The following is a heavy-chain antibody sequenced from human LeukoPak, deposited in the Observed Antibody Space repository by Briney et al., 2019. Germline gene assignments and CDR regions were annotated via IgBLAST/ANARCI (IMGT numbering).Heavy chain of an antibody. J-gene: IGHJ4*02. CDR2: ITPGGIA. Sequence: SETLSPTCAVHGGSLSGYSLNWLRQPPGKGLEWIGEITPGGIANSNPSLKSRVIMSVDTFKNQFSLKMTSLTAADTAVYYCARSSRSLESSAYSFRYWGQGNLVTVSP. CDR3: ARSSRSLESSAYSFRY. CDR1: GGSLSGYS. V-gene: IGHV4-34*01. D-gene: IGHD3-22*01.